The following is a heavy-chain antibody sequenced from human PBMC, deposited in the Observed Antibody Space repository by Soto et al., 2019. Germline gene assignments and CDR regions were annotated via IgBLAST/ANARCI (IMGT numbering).Heavy chain of an antibody. CDR2: MYYTGST. Sequence: TSENLSPTCTVSCDPISSYSWAWVRPPPGRRLEWIGYMYYTGSTNYNPSLKSRVSISVDTSKNQFSLKLRSVTAEDTAVYYCARLDSRKGHYYDYWGQGTLVTVSS. CDR3: ARLDSRKGHYYDY. J-gene: IGHJ4*02. CDR1: CDPISSYS. D-gene: IGHD2-21*01. V-gene: IGHV4-59*08.